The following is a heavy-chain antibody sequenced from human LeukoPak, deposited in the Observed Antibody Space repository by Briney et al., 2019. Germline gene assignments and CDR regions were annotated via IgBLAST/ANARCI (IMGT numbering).Heavy chain of an antibody. CDR3: ARGAGSGSRSSLGAEYFQH. Sequence: SVKVSCKASGGTFSSYAISWVRQAPGQGLEWMGGIIPIFGTANYAQKFQGRVTITTDESTSTAYMELSSLRSEDTAVYYCARGAGSGSRSSLGAEYFQHWGQGTLVTVSS. CDR1: GGTFSSYA. V-gene: IGHV1-69*05. CDR2: IIPIFGTA. J-gene: IGHJ1*01. D-gene: IGHD3-10*01.